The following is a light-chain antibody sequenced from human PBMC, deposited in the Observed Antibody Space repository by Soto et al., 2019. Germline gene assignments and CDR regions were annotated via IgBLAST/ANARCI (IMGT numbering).Light chain of an antibody. Sequence: VLTQSPDTLSLSIGERASLSCRASQSISSNFLAWYQQKPGQAPRLLIYSASTRATGVPDRFSGSGSGTHFTLPITRLETEDFAIYICQNYNLSFGPGTKVDIK. CDR2: SAS. J-gene: IGKJ3*01. CDR1: QSISSNF. V-gene: IGKV3-20*01. CDR3: QNYNLS.